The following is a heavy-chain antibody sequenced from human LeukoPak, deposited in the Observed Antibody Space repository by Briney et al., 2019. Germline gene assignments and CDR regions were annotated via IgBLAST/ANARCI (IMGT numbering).Heavy chain of an antibody. Sequence: SVKVSCKASGGTFSSYAISWVRQAPGQGLEWMGGIIPIFGTANYAQKFQGRVTITADKSTSTAYMELSSLRSEDTAVHYCARDLNYYDSSAAYWGQGTLVTVSS. D-gene: IGHD3-22*01. J-gene: IGHJ4*02. CDR2: IIPIFGTA. V-gene: IGHV1-69*06. CDR3: ARDLNYYDSSAAY. CDR1: GGTFSSYA.